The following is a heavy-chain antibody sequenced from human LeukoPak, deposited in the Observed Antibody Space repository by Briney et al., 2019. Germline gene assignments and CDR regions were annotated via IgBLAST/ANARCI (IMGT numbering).Heavy chain of an antibody. CDR3: AAQYSSGWYVEHYYGMDV. V-gene: IGHV1-69*13. CDR2: IIPIFGTA. J-gene: IGHJ6*02. D-gene: IGHD6-19*01. Sequence: ASVKVSCKASGGTFSSYAISWVRQAPGQGLEWMGGIIPIFGTANYAQKFQGRVTITADESTSTAYMELSSLRSGDTAVYYCAAQYSSGWYVEHYYGMDVWGQGTTVTVSS. CDR1: GGTFSSYA.